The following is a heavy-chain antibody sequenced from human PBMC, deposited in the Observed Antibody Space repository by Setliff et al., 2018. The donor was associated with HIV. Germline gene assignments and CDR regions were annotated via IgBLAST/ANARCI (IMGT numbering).Heavy chain of an antibody. CDR3: AQITVMGY. D-gene: IGHD4-4*01. CDR1: GFSFSKYS. J-gene: IGHJ4*02. V-gene: IGHV3-7*01. CDR2: IKEDGSAT. Sequence: PGGSLRLSCAAFGFSFSKYSMSWVRQAPGKGLEWVANIKEDGSATYYVDSVKGRFTISRDNAKNSLYLQMNSLRAEDTAVYYCAQITVMGYWGQGTLVTVSS.